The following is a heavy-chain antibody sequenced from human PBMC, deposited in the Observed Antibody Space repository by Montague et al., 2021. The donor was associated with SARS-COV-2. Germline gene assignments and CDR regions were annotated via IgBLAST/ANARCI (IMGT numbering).Heavy chain of an antibody. CDR2: ISTSGTNI. Sequence: SLRLSCAASGFRFNVFTMNWVRQAPGKGLEWVSSISTSGTNIHYADPVKGRFTISRDNAKNSVYLQVSSLRVEDTAVYYCARPPVGGSSYHMDVWGQGTTVTVSS. CDR1: GFRFNVFT. CDR3: ARPPVGGSSYHMDV. V-gene: IGHV3-48*04. D-gene: IGHD3-16*01. J-gene: IGHJ6*02.